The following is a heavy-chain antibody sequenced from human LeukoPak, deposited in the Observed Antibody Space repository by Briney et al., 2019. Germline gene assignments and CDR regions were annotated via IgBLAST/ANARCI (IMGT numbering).Heavy chain of an antibody. D-gene: IGHD2-15*01. Sequence: WASVKVSCKASGGTFSSYAISWVRQAPGQGLEWMGRIIPILGIANYAQKFQGRVTITADKSTSTAYMELSSLRSEDTAVYYCATLGYCSGGSCYSKLKRSDYWSQGTLVTVSS. CDR2: IIPILGIA. V-gene: IGHV1-69*04. CDR1: GGTFSSYA. CDR3: ATLGYCSGGSCYSKLKRSDY. J-gene: IGHJ4*02.